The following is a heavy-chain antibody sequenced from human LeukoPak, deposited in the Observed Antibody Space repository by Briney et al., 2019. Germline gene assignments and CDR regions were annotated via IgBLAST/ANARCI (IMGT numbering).Heavy chain of an antibody. V-gene: IGHV1-18*01. CDR1: GYSCSNYG. CDR3: ARLIRAAALIDY. Sequence: ASVKVSCKASGYSCSNYGVTWVRQAPGQGLEWMGWISAADGDTDYVQKFQGRLTLTTDTSTRTAYMDLRSLRSDDTAVYYCARLIRAAALIDYWGQGTLVTVSS. CDR2: ISAADGDT. J-gene: IGHJ4*02. D-gene: IGHD6-25*01.